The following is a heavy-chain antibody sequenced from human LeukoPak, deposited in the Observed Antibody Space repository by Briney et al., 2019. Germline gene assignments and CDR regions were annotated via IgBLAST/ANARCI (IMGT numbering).Heavy chain of an antibody. CDR1: GFTFSSYG. J-gene: IGHJ4*02. Sequence: GGSLRLSCAASGFTFSSYGMHWVRQAPGKGLEWVAFIRYDGSNKYYADSVKGRFTISRDNSKNTLYLQMSSLRDEDTAVYVCAKVGRYCSGGSCYPPDYWAREPWSPSPQ. CDR3: AKVGRYCSGGSCYPPDY. V-gene: IGHV3-30*02. D-gene: IGHD2-15*01. CDR2: IRYDGSNK.